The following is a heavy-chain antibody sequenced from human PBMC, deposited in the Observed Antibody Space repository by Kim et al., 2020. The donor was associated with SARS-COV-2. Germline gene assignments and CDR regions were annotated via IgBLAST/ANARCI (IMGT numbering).Heavy chain of an antibody. Sequence: SETLSLTCTVSGGSISSYYWSWIRQPPGKGLEWIGYIYYSGSTNYNPSLKSRVTISVDTSKNQFSLKLSSVTAADTAVYYCARHIRELLRDYYMDVWGKGTTVTVSS. D-gene: IGHD1-26*01. CDR3: ARHIRELLRDYYMDV. CDR1: GGSISSYY. CDR2: IYYSGST. J-gene: IGHJ6*03. V-gene: IGHV4-59*08.